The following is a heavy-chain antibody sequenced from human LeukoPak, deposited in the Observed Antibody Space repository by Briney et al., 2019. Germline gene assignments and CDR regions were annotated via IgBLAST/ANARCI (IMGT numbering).Heavy chain of an antibody. CDR3: ARHEVGGSASYFPFDY. D-gene: IGHD3-10*01. V-gene: IGHV5-51*01. Sequence: GESLKISCKASGYRFTDYWIGWVRQMPGKGLEWMGIVFPGDSETRNNPSFQGQVTISVDKSISTAYLQWSSLKASDTAMYYCARHEVGGSASYFPFDYWGQGTLVTVSS. J-gene: IGHJ4*02. CDR1: GYRFTDYW. CDR2: VFPGDSET.